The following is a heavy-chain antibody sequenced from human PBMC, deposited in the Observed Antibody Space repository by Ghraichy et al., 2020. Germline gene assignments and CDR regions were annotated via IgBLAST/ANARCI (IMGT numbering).Heavy chain of an antibody. Sequence: LTCAASGFTFSSSWMHWVRQAPGKGLVWISRIKSDGSTTSYADSVKGRFTISRDNAKNTLYLQMNSLRAEDTAVYYCVRGIEYWGQGALVTVSS. J-gene: IGHJ4*02. CDR3: VRGIEY. D-gene: IGHD2/OR15-2a*01. CDR2: IKSDGSTT. V-gene: IGHV3-74*01. CDR1: GFTFSSSW.